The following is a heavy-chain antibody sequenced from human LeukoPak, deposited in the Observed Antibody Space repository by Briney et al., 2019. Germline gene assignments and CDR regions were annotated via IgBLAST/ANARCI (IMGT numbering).Heavy chain of an antibody. J-gene: IGHJ4*02. Sequence: GGSLRLSCSASGFTFSSYAMSWVRQAPGKELEWVSAISGSGGSTYYADSVKGRFTISRDKSKNTLYLQMSSLGAEDTAVYYCAKGSGYSSSWYFDYWGQGTLVTVSS. CDR3: AKGSGYSSSWYFDY. V-gene: IGHV3-23*01. CDR1: GFTFSSYA. CDR2: ISGSGGST. D-gene: IGHD6-13*01.